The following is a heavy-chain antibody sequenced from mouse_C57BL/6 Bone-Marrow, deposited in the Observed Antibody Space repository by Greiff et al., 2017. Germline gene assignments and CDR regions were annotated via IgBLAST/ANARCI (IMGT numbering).Heavy chain of an antibody. V-gene: IGHV1-64*01. D-gene: IGHD4-1*01. CDR1: GYTFTSYW. J-gene: IGHJ2*01. Sequence: QVQLQQPGAELVKPGASVKLSCKASGYTFTSYWMHWVKQRPGQGLEWIGMIHPNSGSTNYNETFKSKATLTVDKSSSTAYMQLSSLPSEDSAVYYSARSLTETDYWGQGTTLTVSS. CDR2: IHPNSGST. CDR3: ARSLTETDY.